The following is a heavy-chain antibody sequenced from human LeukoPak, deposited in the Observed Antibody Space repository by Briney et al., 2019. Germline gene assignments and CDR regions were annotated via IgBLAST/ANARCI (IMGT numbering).Heavy chain of an antibody. Sequence: PSETLSFTCTVSGGSISSYYWSWIRQPPGKGLEWMGYIYYSGSTNYNPSLKSRITISVDTSKSQFSLKLSSVTAADTAVYYCARGRGYSGYGPWGQGTMVTVSS. V-gene: IGHV4-59*01. J-gene: IGHJ3*01. CDR3: ARGRGYSGYGP. CDR2: IYYSGST. D-gene: IGHD5-12*01. CDR1: GGSISSYY.